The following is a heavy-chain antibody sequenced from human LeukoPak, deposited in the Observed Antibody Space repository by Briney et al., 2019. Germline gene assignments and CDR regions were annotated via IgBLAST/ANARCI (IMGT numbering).Heavy chain of an antibody. J-gene: IGHJ4*02. V-gene: IGHV1-18*01. Sequence: ASVKVSCKASGGTFSSYAISWVRQAPGQGLEWMGWISGYNGNTNNAQKFQGRVTLTTDTSTSTAYMELRSLRSDDTAVYYCARDRHPHYYDSSGYYDYWGQGTLVTVSS. CDR1: GGTFSSYA. CDR3: ARDRHPHYYDSSGYYDY. CDR2: ISGYNGNT. D-gene: IGHD3-22*01.